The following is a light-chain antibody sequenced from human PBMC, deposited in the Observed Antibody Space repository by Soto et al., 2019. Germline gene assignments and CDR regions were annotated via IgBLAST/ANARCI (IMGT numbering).Light chain of an antibody. CDR3: QRFRT. V-gene: IGKV1-5*01. CDR2: DAS. CDR1: QSFSSW. Sequence: DIQMPQSPSTRSSSLGDRVTVTWRASQSFSSWVAWYQQSPGEAPKLLIYDASTFESGVPSRFSGSGSGTEFSLTLTNLQPDDFATYYCQRFRTFGQGTKVDIK. J-gene: IGKJ1*01.